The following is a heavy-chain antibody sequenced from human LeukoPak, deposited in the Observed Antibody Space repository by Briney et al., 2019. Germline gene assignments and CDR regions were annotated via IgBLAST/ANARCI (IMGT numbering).Heavy chain of an antibody. J-gene: IGHJ4*02. CDR1: GPSITDYY. CDR3: AYGGDAYKTGY. CDR2: IYYSGSP. D-gene: IGHD5-24*01. Sequence: SETLSPTCTVSGPSITDYYWSWIRQPPAKGLEWIGYIYYSGSPNYNPSLKSRVTLSLDTSQNQFSLKLTSVTAADTAVYYCAYGGDAYKTGYWGQGTLVTVSS. V-gene: IGHV4-59*01.